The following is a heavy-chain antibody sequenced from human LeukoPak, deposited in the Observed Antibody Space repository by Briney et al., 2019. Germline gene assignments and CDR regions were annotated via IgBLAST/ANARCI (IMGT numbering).Heavy chain of an antibody. CDR3: ARGVYDSSGYYHY. D-gene: IGHD3-22*01. V-gene: IGHV3-48*03. CDR1: GFTFSNYE. J-gene: IGHJ4*02. Sequence: GGSLRLPCAASGFTFSNYEMNWVRQAPGKGLEWVSYISSSGNTIYHADSVKGRFTISRDNAKNSLYLQMNSLRAEDTAVYYCARGVYDSSGYYHYWGQGTLVTVSS. CDR2: ISSSGNTI.